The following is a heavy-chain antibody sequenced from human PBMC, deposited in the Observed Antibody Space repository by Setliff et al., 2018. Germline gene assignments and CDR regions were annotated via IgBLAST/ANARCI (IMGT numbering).Heavy chain of an antibody. CDR2: MSSSGSTI. J-gene: IGHJ4*02. D-gene: IGHD1-20*01. Sequence: GGSLRLSCAASGFTFSSYEMIWVRQAPGKGLEWISYMSSSGSTIYYADSVKGRFTISRDNAKRSLYLQMNSLRDEDTAVYYCALYTLDYWGRGALVTVSS. CDR1: GFTFSSYE. V-gene: IGHV3-48*03. CDR3: ALYTLDY.